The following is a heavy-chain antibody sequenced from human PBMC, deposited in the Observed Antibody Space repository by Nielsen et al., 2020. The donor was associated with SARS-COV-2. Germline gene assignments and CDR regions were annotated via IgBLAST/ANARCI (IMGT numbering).Heavy chain of an antibody. CDR2: ISGSGGST. J-gene: IGHJ4*02. Sequence: GGSLRLSCTGSGFTFGDFAMSWFRQTPGKGLEWVSAISGSGGSTYYADSVKGRFTISRDNSKNTLYLQMNSLRAEDTAVYYCASTHRVRPREEDYWGQGTLVTVSS. CDR1: GFTFGDFA. D-gene: IGHD1-1*01. V-gene: IGHV3-23*01. CDR3: ASTHRVRPREEDY.